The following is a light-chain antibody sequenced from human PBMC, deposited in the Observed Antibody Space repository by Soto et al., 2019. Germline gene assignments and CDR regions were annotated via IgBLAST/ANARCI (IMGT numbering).Light chain of an antibody. Sequence: DIQMTQSPSCLSASVVGRLTLTCRASQGIRNDLGWYQQKQGKAPKXXIYAAFSLQSGVPSRFSVTESGTEFSLTISNLQPEDFATYYCQQYNSYTLTFGGGTKVDIK. J-gene: IGKJ4*01. CDR3: QQYNSYTLT. CDR2: AAF. V-gene: IGKV1-17*02. CDR1: QGIRND.